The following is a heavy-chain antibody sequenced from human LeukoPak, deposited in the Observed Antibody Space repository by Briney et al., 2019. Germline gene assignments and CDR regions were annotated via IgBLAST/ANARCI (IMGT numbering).Heavy chain of an antibody. CDR3: AKDGVGLDWFDP. CDR2: IYGGGST. V-gene: IGHV3-53*01. D-gene: IGHD6-6*01. Sequence: PGGSLRLSCAASGFTVSSNSVSWVRQAPGKGLEWVSLIYGGGSTYYADSVKGRFTISRDNSKNTLYLQMNSLRPEDTAVYYCAKDGVGLDWFDPWGQGTLVTVSS. CDR1: GFTVSSNS. J-gene: IGHJ5*02.